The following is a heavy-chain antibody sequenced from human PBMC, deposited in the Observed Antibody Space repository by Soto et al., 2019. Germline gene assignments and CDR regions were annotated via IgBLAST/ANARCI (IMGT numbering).Heavy chain of an antibody. J-gene: IGHJ6*02. V-gene: IGHV3-23*01. CDR3: ANARYCIGGSCYSLPYSFGMDV. CDR2: ISGSGAGT. CDR1: GFPFSSYA. D-gene: IGHD2-15*01. Sequence: EVHLLESGGGLVQPGGSLRLSCAASGFPFSSYAMSWVRQAPGTGLEWVSGISGSGAGTYYADSVQGRFTISRDNSENTLYREMDSLRAADTAVYYCANARYCIGGSCYSLPYSFGMDVWGQGTTVTVSS.